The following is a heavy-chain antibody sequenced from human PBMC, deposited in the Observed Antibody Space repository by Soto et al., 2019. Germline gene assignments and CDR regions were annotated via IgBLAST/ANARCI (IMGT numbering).Heavy chain of an antibody. Sequence: QVQLVESGGGLVRPGGSLRLSCAASGFTFSDYYITWIRQAPGKGLEWVSYITGSRDYTNYADSVKGRFTISRDNVKNSLYLQMNSLRAEDTALYYCARESYYGMDVWGQGTTVTVSS. CDR1: GFTFSDYY. CDR2: ITGSRDYT. CDR3: ARESYYGMDV. V-gene: IGHV3-11*05. J-gene: IGHJ6*02.